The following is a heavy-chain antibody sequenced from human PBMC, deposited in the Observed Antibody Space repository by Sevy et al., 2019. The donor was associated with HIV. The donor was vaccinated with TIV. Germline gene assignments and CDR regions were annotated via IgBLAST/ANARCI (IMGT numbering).Heavy chain of an antibody. CDR3: ERERGISFIVGATTGAFDI. Sequence: GGSLRLSCAASGFTFSSNWMSWVRQAPGKGLEWVANIKQDGIEIYYVDSVKGRFTISRDNAKNSLYLQMSSLRAEDTAVYYCERERGISFIVGATTGAFDIWGQGTMVTVSS. D-gene: IGHD1-26*01. V-gene: IGHV3-7*01. J-gene: IGHJ3*02. CDR1: GFTFSSNW. CDR2: IKQDGIEI.